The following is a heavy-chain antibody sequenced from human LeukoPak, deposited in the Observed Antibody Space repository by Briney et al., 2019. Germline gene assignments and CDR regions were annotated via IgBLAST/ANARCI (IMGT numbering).Heavy chain of an antibody. J-gene: IGHJ4*02. V-gene: IGHV3-64*01. CDR1: GFTFSLYA. D-gene: IGHD1-26*01. CDR2: ISGDGGDT. CDR3: ARELVGAALDY. Sequence: GGSLRLSCAASGFTFSLYALHWVRQAPGKGLEYASAISGDGGDTYYANSVKGRFTISRDNSKNTLSLQMGSLRTEDMAVYYCARELVGAALDYWGQGTLVTVSS.